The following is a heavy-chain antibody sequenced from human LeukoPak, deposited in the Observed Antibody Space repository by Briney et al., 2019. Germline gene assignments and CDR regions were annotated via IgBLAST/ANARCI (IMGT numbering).Heavy chain of an antibody. CDR2: INSDGSST. CDR3: ARAGYGSWSPGFDY. CDR1: GFTFSSYW. Sequence: PGGSLRLSCAASGFTFSSYWMHWVRQAPGKGLVWVSRINSDGSSTSYADSVKGRFTISRDNTKNTLYLQMNSLRAEDTAVYYCARAGYGSWSPGFDYWGQGTLVTASS. V-gene: IGHV3-74*01. J-gene: IGHJ4*02. D-gene: IGHD6-13*01.